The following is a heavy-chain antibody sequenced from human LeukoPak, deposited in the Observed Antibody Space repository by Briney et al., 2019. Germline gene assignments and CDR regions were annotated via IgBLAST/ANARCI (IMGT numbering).Heavy chain of an antibody. V-gene: IGHV3-23*01. CDR3: ARGDYYDSSPHY. CDR2: IFPSSVEI. CDR1: GFTFSDFP. D-gene: IGHD3-22*01. J-gene: IGHJ1*01. Sequence: GGSLRLSCAASGFTFSDFPMIWVRQAPGKGLEWVSTIFPSSVEIHYADSVKGRFTISRDNSRSTLSLQMDSLRVDDTALYYCARGDYYDSSPHYWGQGTLVIVSS.